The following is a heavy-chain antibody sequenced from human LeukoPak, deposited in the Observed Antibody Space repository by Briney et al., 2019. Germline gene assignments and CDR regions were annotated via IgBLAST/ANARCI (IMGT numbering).Heavy chain of an antibody. V-gene: IGHV4-4*02. D-gene: IGHD3-22*01. Sequence: SETLSLTCAVAGDSISNNNWRCCVRQPPGKGLEWIGEIYHRGTTNYNPSLKSRITISVDKSKNQFSLKLSSVTAADTAVYYCARGRRYYYDSSGADIPYWGQGTLVTVSS. CDR1: GDSISNNNW. J-gene: IGHJ4*02. CDR2: IYHRGTT. CDR3: ARGRRYYYDSSGADIPY.